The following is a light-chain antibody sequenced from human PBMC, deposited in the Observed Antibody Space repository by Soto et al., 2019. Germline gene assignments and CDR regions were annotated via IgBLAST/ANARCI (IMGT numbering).Light chain of an antibody. CDR3: SSYTESESVI. Sequence: QSALTQPASVSGSPGQSITISCTGTSSDVGKYNAVSWYQQHPGKAPKLIIYEVNQWPSGASHRFSGSKSGDTASLTISGLQTDDEADYFCSSYTESESVIFGGGTKLTVL. CDR2: EVN. V-gene: IGLV2-23*02. CDR1: SSDVGKYNA. J-gene: IGLJ2*01.